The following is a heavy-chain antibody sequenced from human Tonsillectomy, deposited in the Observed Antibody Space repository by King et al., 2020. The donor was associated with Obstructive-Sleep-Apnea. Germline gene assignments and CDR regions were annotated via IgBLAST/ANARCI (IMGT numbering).Heavy chain of an antibody. J-gene: IGHJ6*02. CDR3: ATGYCSSTSCYFDYYYYYGMDV. Sequence: VQLVESGGGVVQPGRSLRLSCAASGFTFSSYAMHWVRQAPGKGLEWVAVISYDGSNKYYADSVKGRFTISRDNSKNTLYLQMNSLRAEDTAVYYCATGYCSSTSCYFDYYYYYGMDVWGQGTTVTVS. V-gene: IGHV3-30*04. CDR2: ISYDGSNK. D-gene: IGHD2-2*01. CDR1: GFTFSSYA.